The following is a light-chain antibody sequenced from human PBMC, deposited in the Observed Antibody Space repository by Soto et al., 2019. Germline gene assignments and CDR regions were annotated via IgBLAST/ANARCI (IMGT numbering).Light chain of an antibody. CDR2: SDN. J-gene: IGLJ1*01. V-gene: IGLV1-44*01. Sequence: VLTQPPSASATPGQRVTISCSGGNSNIGRNSVNWYQQLPGTAPKLLMYSDNQRPSGVPDRFSGSKSGTSASLAISGLQSEDEADYYCAAWDDSLSGYVFGTGTKVTVL. CDR3: AAWDDSLSGYV. CDR1: NSNIGRNS.